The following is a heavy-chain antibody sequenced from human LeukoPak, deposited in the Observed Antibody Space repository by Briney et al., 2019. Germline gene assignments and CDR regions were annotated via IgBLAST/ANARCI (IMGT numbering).Heavy chain of an antibody. D-gene: IGHD4-11*01. Sequence: GRSLRLSCAASGFTFDDYAMHWARQAPGKGLEWVSGISWNSGSIGYADSVKGRFTISRDNAKNSLYLQMNSLRTEDTALYYCAKDIGATDYTPEAFDIWGPGTMVTVSS. CDR2: ISWNSGSI. CDR1: GFTFDDYA. J-gene: IGHJ3*02. CDR3: AKDIGATDYTPEAFDI. V-gene: IGHV3-9*01.